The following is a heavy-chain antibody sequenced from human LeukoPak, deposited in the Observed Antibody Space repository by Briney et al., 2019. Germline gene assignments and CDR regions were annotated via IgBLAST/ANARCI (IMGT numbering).Heavy chain of an antibody. CDR1: GGTFNTFA. CDR3: ARPDYSGFDWGFDF. D-gene: IGHD5-12*01. CDR2: IIPFFGSA. J-gene: IGHJ4*02. Sequence: SVKVSCKASGGTFNTFAISWVRQAPGQGLEWMGGIIPFFGSANYAQKFQDRFTITTDESTTTAYMVLNNLTSEDTAVYYCARPDYSGFDWGFDFWGQGTPVTVSS. V-gene: IGHV1-69*05.